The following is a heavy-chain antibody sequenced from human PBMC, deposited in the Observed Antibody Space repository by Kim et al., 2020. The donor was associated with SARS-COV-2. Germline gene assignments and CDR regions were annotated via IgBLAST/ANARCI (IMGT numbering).Heavy chain of an antibody. Sequence: SGPTLVKPTQTLTLTCTFSGFSLSTSGVGVGWIRQPPGKALEWLALIYWNDDKRYSPSLKSRLTITKDTSKNQVVLTMTNMDPVDTATYYCAHIVEGDIVVVPAAIGFDYWGQGTLVTVSS. D-gene: IGHD2-2*02. CDR2: IYWNDDK. CDR1: GFSLSTSGVG. V-gene: IGHV2-5*01. J-gene: IGHJ4*02. CDR3: AHIVEGDIVVVPAAIGFDY.